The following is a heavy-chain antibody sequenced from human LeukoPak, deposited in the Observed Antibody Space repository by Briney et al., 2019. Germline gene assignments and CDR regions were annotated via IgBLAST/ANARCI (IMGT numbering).Heavy chain of an antibody. D-gene: IGHD2-8*02. CDR2: IYYSGRT. J-gene: IGHJ2*01. CDR1: IRSFSRYS. V-gene: IGHV4-59*01. CDR3: ARESYWYWLLGYWDR. Sequence: SETLSLSCALSIRSFSRYSSSWVRQPPGKGLEWIGYIYYSGRTSYNPSLRTRVTISVDTSQNQFSLKQTSVTAPDTALFFFARESYWYWLLGYWDRCGRGSLVAVPS.